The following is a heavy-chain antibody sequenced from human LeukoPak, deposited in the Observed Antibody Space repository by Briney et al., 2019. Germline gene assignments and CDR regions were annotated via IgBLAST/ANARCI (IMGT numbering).Heavy chain of an antibody. CDR3: ARGLPVVRGVISPLDY. Sequence: GGSLRLSCAASGFTFSSNDMHWVRQATGERLEWVSGIGTAYDTHYPDSAEGRFTISRENAKNSLYLQINSLRAGDTGVYYCARGLPVVRGVISPLDYWGQGILVTVSS. J-gene: IGHJ4*02. D-gene: IGHD3-10*01. CDR1: GFTFSSND. CDR2: IGTAYDT. V-gene: IGHV3-13*01.